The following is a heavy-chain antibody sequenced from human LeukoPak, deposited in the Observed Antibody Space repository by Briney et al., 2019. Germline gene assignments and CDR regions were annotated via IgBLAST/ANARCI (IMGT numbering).Heavy chain of an antibody. J-gene: IGHJ4*02. CDR2: INPNIGVT. Sequence: GASVKVSCKASGYTFTGYYLHWVRQAPGQGLEWMGWINPNIGVTDYAQNFQGRFTMTRDTSINTAYMELSILRSDDTAVYYCARGLHYDYVWGTYRNYYFEYWGQGTLLTVSS. CDR3: ARGLHYDYVWGTYRNYYFEY. D-gene: IGHD3-16*02. CDR1: GYTFTGYY. V-gene: IGHV1-2*02.